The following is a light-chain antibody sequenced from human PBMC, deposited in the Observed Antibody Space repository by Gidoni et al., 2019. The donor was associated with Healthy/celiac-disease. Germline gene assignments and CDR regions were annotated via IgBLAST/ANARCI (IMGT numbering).Light chain of an antibody. V-gene: IGKV1-27*01. CDR2: AAS. J-gene: IGKJ3*01. CDR3: QKYNSASST. CDR1: QGISNY. Sequence: DIQMTQSPSSLSASVGDRDTITCRASQGISNYLAWYQQKPGKVPKLLIYAASTLQSGVPSRFSGSGSGTEFTLTISSLQPEDVATYYCQKYNSASSTFGPGTKVDIK.